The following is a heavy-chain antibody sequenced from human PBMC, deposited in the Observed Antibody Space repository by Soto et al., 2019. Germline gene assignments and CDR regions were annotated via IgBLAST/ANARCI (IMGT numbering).Heavy chain of an antibody. CDR2: ISGSGGST. Sequence: GGSLRLSCAASGFTFSSYAMSWVRQAPGKGLEWVSAISGSGGSTYYADSVKGRFTISRDNSKNTLYLQMNSLRAEDTAVYYCAKDSPSFIVGATLQGPGNWFDPWGQGTLVTVSS. D-gene: IGHD1-26*01. V-gene: IGHV3-23*01. CDR1: GFTFSSYA. J-gene: IGHJ5*02. CDR3: AKDSPSFIVGATLQGPGNWFDP.